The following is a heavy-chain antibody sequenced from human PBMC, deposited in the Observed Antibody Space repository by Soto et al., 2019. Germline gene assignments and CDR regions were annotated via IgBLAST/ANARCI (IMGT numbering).Heavy chain of an antibody. CDR1: GGTFSSYA. CDR3: ARCYIAAQGFDH. J-gene: IGHJ4*01. Sequence: SVNVSCKASGGTFSSYAISWVRQAPGQGLEWMGGIIPIFGTANYAQKFQGRVTITADESTSTVYMELSSLRSEDTAVYYCARCYIAAQGFDHWGQGTMVTVSS. D-gene: IGHD6-6*01. V-gene: IGHV1-69*13. CDR2: IIPIFGTA.